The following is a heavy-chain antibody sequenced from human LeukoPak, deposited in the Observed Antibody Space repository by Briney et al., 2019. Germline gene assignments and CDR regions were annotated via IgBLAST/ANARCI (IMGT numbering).Heavy chain of an antibody. CDR3: ARSRRYANGPISFDY. D-gene: IGHD2-8*01. V-gene: IGHV4-34*01. Sequence: SETLSLTCAVYGGSFSGYYWSWIRQPPGKGLEWIGEINHSGSTNYNPSLKSRVTISVDTSKNQFSLKLSSVTAADTAVYYCARSRRYANGPISFDYWGQGTLVTVSS. J-gene: IGHJ4*02. CDR2: INHSGST. CDR1: GGSFSGYY.